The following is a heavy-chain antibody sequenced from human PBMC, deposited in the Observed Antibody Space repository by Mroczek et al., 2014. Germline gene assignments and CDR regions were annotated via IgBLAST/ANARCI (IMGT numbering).Heavy chain of an antibody. Sequence: QVQLVQSGGGVVQPGRSLRLSCAASGFTFSSYGMHWVRQAPGKGLEWVAVISYDGSNKYYADSVKGRFTISRDNSKNTLYLQMNSLRAEDTAVYYCAKDQGSWYVDYWGQGTLVTVSS. CDR1: GFTFSSYG. V-gene: IGHV3-30*18. J-gene: IGHJ4*02. D-gene: IGHD6-13*01. CDR2: ISYDGSNK. CDR3: AKDQGSWYVDY.